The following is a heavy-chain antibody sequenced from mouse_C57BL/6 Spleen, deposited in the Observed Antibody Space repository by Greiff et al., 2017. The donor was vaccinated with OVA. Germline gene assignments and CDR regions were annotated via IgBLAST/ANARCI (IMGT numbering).Heavy chain of an antibody. CDR1: GYTFTSYW. D-gene: IGHD1-1*01. J-gene: IGHJ1*03. CDR2: IYPSDSET. V-gene: IGHV1-61*01. CDR3: ARGQSYYGSSYWYFDV. Sequence: QVQLKQPGAELVRPGSSVKLSCKASGYTFTSYWMDWVKQRPGQGLEWIGNIYPSDSETHYNQKFKDKATLTVDKSSSTAYMQLSSLTSEDSAVYYCARGQSYYGSSYWYFDVWGTGTTVTVSS.